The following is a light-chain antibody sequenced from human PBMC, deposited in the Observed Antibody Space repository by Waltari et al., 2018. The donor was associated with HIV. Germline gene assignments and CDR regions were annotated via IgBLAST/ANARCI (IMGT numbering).Light chain of an antibody. CDR3: ATWDDSLNGV. CDR1: TSHTANNA. CDR2: MNN. Sequence: HSVLTQPPSASGTPGQTVIIPCSGNTSHTANNAVTWYQHFPGSAPKLLIYMNNYRPSGVPDRFAGSRSGTSASLTISGLQIEDEAHYYCATWDDSLNGVFGAGTRLTVL. V-gene: IGLV1-44*01. J-gene: IGLJ3*02.